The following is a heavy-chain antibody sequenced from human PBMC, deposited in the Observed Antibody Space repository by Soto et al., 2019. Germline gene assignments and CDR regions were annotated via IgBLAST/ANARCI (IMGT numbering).Heavy chain of an antibody. V-gene: IGHV3-74*01. CDR2: INGDGHTT. J-gene: IGHJ4*02. CDR1: GFTFSSYW. Sequence: HPGGSLRLSCAASGFTFSSYWMHWVRQAPGKGLVWVSRINGDGHTTSYADSVKGRFTISRDNAKNTLYLQMNSLRAEDMAVYYCACLDTAAARGGLWGQGTPVTVSS. CDR3: ACLDTAAARGGL. D-gene: IGHD5-18*01.